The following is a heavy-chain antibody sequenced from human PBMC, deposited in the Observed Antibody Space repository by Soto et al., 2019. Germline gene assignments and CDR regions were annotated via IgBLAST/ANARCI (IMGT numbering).Heavy chain of an antibody. Sequence: EVQLVESGGGLVQPGGSLRLSCAASGFTFSSYSMNWVRQAPGKGLEWISYISSSSNTIYYADSMKGRFTISRDNARNSLYLQMNGLRAEDTAVYYCARGGYRNFDYWGQETLVTVSS. CDR2: ISSSSNTI. D-gene: IGHD5-18*01. V-gene: IGHV3-48*01. CDR3: ARGGYRNFDY. J-gene: IGHJ4*02. CDR1: GFTFSSYS.